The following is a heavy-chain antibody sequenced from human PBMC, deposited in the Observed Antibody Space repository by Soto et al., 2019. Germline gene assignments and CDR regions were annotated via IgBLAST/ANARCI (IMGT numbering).Heavy chain of an antibody. V-gene: IGHV4-31*03. CDR1: GGSISSGGYY. CDR3: ARSPYYYDSSGYVFDY. D-gene: IGHD3-22*01. J-gene: IGHJ4*02. Sequence: SETLSLTCTVSGGSISSGGYYWSWIRQHPGKGLEWIGYIYYSGSTYYNPSLKSRVTISVDTSKNQFSLKLSSVTAADTAVYYCARSPYYYDSSGYVFDYWGQGTLVTVSS. CDR2: IYYSGST.